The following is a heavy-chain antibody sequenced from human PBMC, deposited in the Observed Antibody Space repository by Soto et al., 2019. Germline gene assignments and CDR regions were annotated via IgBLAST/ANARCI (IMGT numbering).Heavy chain of an antibody. V-gene: IGHV3-11*01. CDR1: GFIFSAYY. CDR2: ISNSGRIT. Sequence: QVHLEESGGGLVKPGGPRRLSCTASGFIFSAYYMSWIRQAQGKGLEWVSDISNSGRITHHADSVEGRFTISRDNAKDSLYLQMNSLRPEDSAIYYCAIDHGGGGLTLEYWGQGTLVTVSS. D-gene: IGHD3-16*01. CDR3: AIDHGGGGLTLEY. J-gene: IGHJ4*02.